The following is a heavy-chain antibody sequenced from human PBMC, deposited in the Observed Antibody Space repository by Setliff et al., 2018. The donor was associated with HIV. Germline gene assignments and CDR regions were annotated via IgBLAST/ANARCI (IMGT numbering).Heavy chain of an antibody. CDR2: IHSSGNT. Sequence: PSETLSLTCAVYGGSLSDHYWSWIRQPPGKGLEWLGEIHSSGNTNYSPSLKGRVTISVDTPKNQYSLNLKSVTAADTAVYYCARVREGFLPYDAFEIWGQGTMVTVSS. D-gene: IGHD3-3*01. J-gene: IGHJ3*02. CDR1: GGSLSDHY. CDR3: ARVREGFLPYDAFEI. V-gene: IGHV4-34*01.